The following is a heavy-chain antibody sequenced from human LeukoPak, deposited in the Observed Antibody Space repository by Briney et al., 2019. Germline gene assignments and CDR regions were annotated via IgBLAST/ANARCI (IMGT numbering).Heavy chain of an antibody. CDR1: GFTFGSYG. Sequence: GGSRRLSCAASGFTFGSYGMHWVRQVQGKGLGWVAVISYDGSNKNYANSGKGRFTISRDNSKNTLYLQMNSLRAEDTAVYYCANLNSGYDFVYPPYDYWGQGTLVTASS. CDR3: ANLNSGYDFVYPPYDY. J-gene: IGHJ4*02. CDR2: ISYDGSNK. D-gene: IGHD5-12*01. V-gene: IGHV3-30*18.